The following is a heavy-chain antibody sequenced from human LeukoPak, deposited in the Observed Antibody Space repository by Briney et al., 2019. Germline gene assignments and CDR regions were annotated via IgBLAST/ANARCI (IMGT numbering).Heavy chain of an antibody. CDR2: ISSNGGST. D-gene: IGHD3-22*01. CDR1: GFTFSSYA. Sequence: GGSLRLSCAASGFTFSSYAMHWVRQAPGKGLEYVSAISSNGGSTYYANSVKGRFTISRDNSKNTLYLQMGSLRAEDMAVYYCARGDSSGYIDYWGQGTLVTVSS. V-gene: IGHV3-64*01. CDR3: ARGDSSGYIDY. J-gene: IGHJ4*02.